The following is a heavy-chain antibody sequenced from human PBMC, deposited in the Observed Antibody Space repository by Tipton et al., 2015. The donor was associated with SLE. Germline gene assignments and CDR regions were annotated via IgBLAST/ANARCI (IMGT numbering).Heavy chain of an antibody. CDR3: AKFEKTTDFYLDS. CDR1: GFTFSSYA. CDR2: ISGGGGGT. Sequence: TLSLTCATSGFTFSSYALSWVRRAPGKGLEWVSAISGGGGGTYYADFVKGQFSISIDKSKKTLFLQMNSLRVDDTATYYCAKFEKTTDFYLDSWGQGTLVSVSS. V-gene: IGHV3-23*01. J-gene: IGHJ4*02. D-gene: IGHD1/OR15-1a*01.